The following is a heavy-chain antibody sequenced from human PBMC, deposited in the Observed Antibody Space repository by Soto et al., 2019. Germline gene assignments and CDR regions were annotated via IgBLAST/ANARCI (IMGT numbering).Heavy chain of an antibody. CDR2: ISYDGNNK. D-gene: IGHD3-3*01. CDR1: GFIFSSYV. CDR3: ARDTGNDFWGGLTPFDP. J-gene: IGHJ5*02. V-gene: IGHV3-30-3*01. Sequence: QVQVVESGGGVVQPGKSLRLSCAASGFIFSSYVMHWVRQAPGKGLEWLAVISYDGNNKYYADSVKGRFTISRDNSDNTLFLQMHSLRREDTAVYYCARDTGNDFWGGLTPFDPWGPGILVTVSS.